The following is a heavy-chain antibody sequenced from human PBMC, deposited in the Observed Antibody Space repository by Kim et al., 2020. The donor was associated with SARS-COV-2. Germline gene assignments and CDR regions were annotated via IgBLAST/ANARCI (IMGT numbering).Heavy chain of an antibody. CDR2: ISSSSSYI. J-gene: IGHJ4*02. V-gene: IGHV3-21*01. Sequence: GGSLRLSCAASGFTFSSYSMNWVRQAPGKGLEWVSSISSSSSYIYYADSVKGRFTISRDNAKNSLYLQMNSLRAEDTAVYYCAREPGIAAAGSSTRGQGTLVTVSS. CDR1: GFTFSSYS. D-gene: IGHD6-13*01. CDR3: AREPGIAAAGSST.